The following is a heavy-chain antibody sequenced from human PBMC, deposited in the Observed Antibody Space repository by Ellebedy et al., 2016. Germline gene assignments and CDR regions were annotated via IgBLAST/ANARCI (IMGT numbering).Heavy chain of an antibody. V-gene: IGHV3-21*01. CDR2: ISSSSSYI. D-gene: IGHD3-10*01. Sequence: GESLKISCAASGFTFSSYSMNWVRQAPGKGLEWVSSISSSSSYIYYADSVKGRFTISRDNAKNSLFLQMNSLRAEDTAVYYCAKDGYSGSGSYSYFDYWGQGALVTVSS. CDR1: GFTFSSYS. CDR3: AKDGYSGSGSYSYFDY. J-gene: IGHJ4*02.